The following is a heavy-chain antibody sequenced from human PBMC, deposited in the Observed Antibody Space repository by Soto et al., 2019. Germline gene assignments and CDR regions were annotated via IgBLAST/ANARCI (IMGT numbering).Heavy chain of an antibody. V-gene: IGHV4-34*01. J-gene: IGHJ4*02. Sequence: QVQLQQWGAGLLKPSETLSLTCAVYGGSCSGYYWSWIRQPPGKGLEWIGEINHSGSTTYNPSRKGRVTISVDTSRIHSARKLSSVTAADPAVYYWARGTQKVIPPFDYWGQGTLVNVSS. CDR1: GGSCSGYY. CDR3: ARGTQKVIPPFDY. CDR2: INHSGST. D-gene: IGHD3-16*02.